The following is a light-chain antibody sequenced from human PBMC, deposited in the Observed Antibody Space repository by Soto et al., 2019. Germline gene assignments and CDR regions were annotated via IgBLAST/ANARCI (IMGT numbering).Light chain of an antibody. CDR3: SSYTSSSTYV. CDR2: DVN. Sequence: QSALTQPPSASGSPGQSVTISCTGTSSDVGGYNYVYWYQQHPGKAPKLMIYDVNKRPSGVPDRFSGSKSGNTASLTVSGLQAEDEADYYCSSYTSSSTYVFGSGTKVTVL. V-gene: IGLV2-8*01. CDR1: SSDVGGYNY. J-gene: IGLJ1*01.